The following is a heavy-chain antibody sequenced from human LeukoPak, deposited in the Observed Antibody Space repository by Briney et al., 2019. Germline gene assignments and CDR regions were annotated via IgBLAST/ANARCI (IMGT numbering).Heavy chain of an antibody. V-gene: IGHV3-64*01. J-gene: IGHJ4*02. CDR3: AREGDPNYGSGSQGFDY. CDR1: GFTLSSYA. Sequence: GGSLRLSCAASGFTLSSYAMHWVRQAPGKGLEYVSAISSNGGSTYYANSVKGRFTISGDNSKNTLYLQMGSLRAEDMAVYYCAREGDPNYGSGSQGFDYWGQGTLVTVSS. CDR2: ISSNGGST. D-gene: IGHD3-10*01.